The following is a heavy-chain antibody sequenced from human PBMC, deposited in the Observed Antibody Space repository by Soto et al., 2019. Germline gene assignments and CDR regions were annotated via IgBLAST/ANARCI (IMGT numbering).Heavy chain of an antibody. D-gene: IGHD3-22*01. CDR3: AREVISPATSDAFDI. CDR1: GDSISSANYF. CDR2: IYYSGPT. Sequence: QVQLQESGPGLVKPSQTLSLTCTVSGDSISSANYFWSWVRQHPGKGLEWIGYIYYSGPTYYNPSLEGRVSISVDTSKNQFSLKLTSVTAADTAVYYCAREVISPATSDAFDIWGHGTMVTVSS. V-gene: IGHV4-31*03. J-gene: IGHJ3*02.